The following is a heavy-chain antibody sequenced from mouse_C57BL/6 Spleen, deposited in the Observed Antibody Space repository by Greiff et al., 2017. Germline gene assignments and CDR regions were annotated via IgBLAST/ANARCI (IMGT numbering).Heavy chain of an antibody. CDR2: IDPENGDT. Sequence: VQLQQSGAELVRPGASVKLSCTASGFNIKDDYMHWVKQRPEQGLEWIGWIDPENGDTEYASKFQGKATITADTSSNTAYLQLSSLTSEDTAVYYGTNPYYYGSSPWFAYWGQGTLVTVSA. J-gene: IGHJ3*01. D-gene: IGHD1-1*01. V-gene: IGHV14-4*01. CDR3: TNPYYYGSSPWFAY. CDR1: GFNIKDDY.